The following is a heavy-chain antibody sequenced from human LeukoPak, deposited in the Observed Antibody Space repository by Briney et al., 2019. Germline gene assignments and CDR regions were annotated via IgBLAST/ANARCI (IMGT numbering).Heavy chain of an antibody. Sequence: SETLSLTCTVSGGSISSYYWSWIRQPPGKGLEWIGYIYYSGSTNYNPSLKSRVTISVDTSKNQFSLKLSSVTAADTVVYYCARLRVDYGDPMMGGYFDYWGQGTLVTVSS. J-gene: IGHJ4*02. CDR1: GGSISSYY. D-gene: IGHD4-17*01. CDR2: IYYSGST. CDR3: ARLRVDYGDPMMGGYFDY. V-gene: IGHV4-59*08.